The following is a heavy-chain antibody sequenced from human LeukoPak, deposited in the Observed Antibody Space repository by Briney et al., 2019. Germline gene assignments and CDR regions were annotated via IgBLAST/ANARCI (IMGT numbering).Heavy chain of an antibody. J-gene: IGHJ4*02. Sequence: PGGFLRLSCAASGFTFSGYAMSWVRQAPGKGLEWVSAISGSGDSTYYADSVKGRFTTSRDNSKNTLYLQMNSLRAEDTAVYYCAKGGSSGWYADYWGQGTLVTVSS. D-gene: IGHD6-19*01. CDR2: ISGSGDST. V-gene: IGHV3-23*01. CDR3: AKGGSSGWYADY. CDR1: GFTFSGYA.